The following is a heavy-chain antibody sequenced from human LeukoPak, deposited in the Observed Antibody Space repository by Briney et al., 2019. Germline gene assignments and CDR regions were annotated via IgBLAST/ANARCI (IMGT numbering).Heavy chain of an antibody. CDR1: GASFSDYY. D-gene: IGHD2-2*01. Sequence: PSETLSLTCAVYGASFSDYYWSWIRQPPGKGLEWIGEINHSGSTNHNPSLKSRVTVSVDTSKNQFSLKLNSVTAADTAVYYCARGLVVPAATRYWYFDLWGRGTLVTVSS. J-gene: IGHJ2*01. V-gene: IGHV4-34*01. CDR3: ARGLVVPAATRYWYFDL. CDR2: INHSGST.